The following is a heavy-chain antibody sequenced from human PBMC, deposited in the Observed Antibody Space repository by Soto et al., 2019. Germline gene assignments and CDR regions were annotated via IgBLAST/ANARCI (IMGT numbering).Heavy chain of an antibody. CDR1: GDSVSSNSAA. V-gene: IGHV6-1*01. D-gene: IGHD3-10*01. Sequence: SQTLYLTCAISGDSVSSNSAAWNWIRQSPSRGLEWLGRTYYRSKWYNDCAVSVKSRITISPDTSKNQFSLQLNSVTPEDTAVYFCARGFTMAGSWYYPWGQGTLVTVSS. CDR2: TYYRSKWYN. CDR3: ARGFTMAGSWYYP. J-gene: IGHJ5*02.